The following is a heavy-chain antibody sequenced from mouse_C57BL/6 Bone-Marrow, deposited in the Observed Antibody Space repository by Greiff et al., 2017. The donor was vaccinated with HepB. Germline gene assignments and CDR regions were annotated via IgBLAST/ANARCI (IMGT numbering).Heavy chain of an antibody. CDR1: EITFSSYG. D-gene: IGHD2-4*01. V-gene: IGHV5-6*02. J-gene: IGHJ3*01. CDR2: ISSGGSYT. CDR3: ARPQYDLAWFAY. Sequence: DVMLVASGGDLVKPGGSLQLSCAASEITFSSYGMSLVRQTPDKRLVWVATISSGGSYTYYPDSVKVRFPISRDNAKNTLCLQMRSLKSEDTAMYYCARPQYDLAWFAYWGQGTLVTVSA.